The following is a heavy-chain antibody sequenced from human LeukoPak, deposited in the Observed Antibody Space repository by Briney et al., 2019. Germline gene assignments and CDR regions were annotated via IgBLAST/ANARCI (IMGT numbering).Heavy chain of an antibody. D-gene: IGHD5-24*01. CDR3: DRLRLKSSWFDS. CDR1: GGSINSGDDY. CDR2: IYFRGST. J-gene: IGHJ5*01. V-gene: IGHV4-30-4*01. Sequence: PSETLSLTCTVSGGSINSGDDYWRWIRQPPVKGLEWIGYIYFRGSTYYNPSLKSRFTISADTSTNQFSLGLSSVTAADTAVYYCDRLRLKSSWFDSWGEGTLVTVSS.